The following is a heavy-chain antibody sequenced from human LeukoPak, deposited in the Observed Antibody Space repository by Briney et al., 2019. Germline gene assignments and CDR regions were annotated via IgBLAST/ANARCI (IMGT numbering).Heavy chain of an antibody. CDR3: AREVKERWHTYYFDY. V-gene: IGHV3-21*01. CDR1: GFTFSSYS. J-gene: IGHJ4*02. D-gene: IGHD5-24*01. Sequence: GGSPRLSCAASGFTFSSYSMNWVRQAPGKGLEWVSSISSSSSYIYYADSVKGRFTISRDNAKNSLYLQMNSLRAEDTAVYYCAREVKERWHTYYFDYWGQGTLVTVSS. CDR2: ISSSSSYI.